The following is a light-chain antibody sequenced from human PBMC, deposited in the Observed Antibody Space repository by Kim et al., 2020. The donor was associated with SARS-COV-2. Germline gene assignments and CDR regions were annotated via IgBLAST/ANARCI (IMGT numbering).Light chain of an antibody. Sequence: ASVGDRVISTCRASQDINGWLAWYQQRPGKPPKVLISDASSLQGGVPSRISGSGSETEFTLTISGLQPEDFATYYCQQYKSYPLTFGGGTKVDIK. J-gene: IGKJ4*01. CDR3: QQYKSYPLT. CDR2: DAS. V-gene: IGKV1-13*02. CDR1: QDINGW.